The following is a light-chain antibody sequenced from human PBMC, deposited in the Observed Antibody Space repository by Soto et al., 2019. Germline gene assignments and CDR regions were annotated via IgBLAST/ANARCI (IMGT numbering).Light chain of an antibody. Sequence: EIVLTQARATLCLSPGEIATLSCRASQSVSESLAWYQQKPGQAPRLLIYDVSYRATGIPVRFSGSGSGTDFTLTISSLEPEDFATYYCQQYNTYSTFGQGTRLEIK. J-gene: IGKJ5*01. CDR2: DVS. CDR3: QQYNTYST. CDR1: QSVSES. V-gene: IGKV3-11*01.